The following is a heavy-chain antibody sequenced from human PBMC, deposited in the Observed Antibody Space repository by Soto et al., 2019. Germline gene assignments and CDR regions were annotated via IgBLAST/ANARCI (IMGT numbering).Heavy chain of an antibody. Sequence: PSETLSLTCTVSGGSISSGGYYWSWIRQHPGKGLEWIGYIYYSGSTYYNPSLKSRVTISVDTSKNQFSLKLSSVTAADTAVYYCARGQPGYYGSWKLHKYYQYRMSVWGQGTTVIVSS. CDR3: ARGQPGYYGSWKLHKYYQYRMSV. V-gene: IGHV4-31*03. D-gene: IGHD3-10*01. CDR1: GGSISSGGYY. J-gene: IGHJ6*02. CDR2: IYYSGST.